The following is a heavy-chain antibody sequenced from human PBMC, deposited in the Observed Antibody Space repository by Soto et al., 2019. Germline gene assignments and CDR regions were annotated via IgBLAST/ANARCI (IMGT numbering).Heavy chain of an antibody. CDR2: ISGSGGST. Sequence: RLLESGGGLIQPGGSLRLSCSASGFTFRSYAMSWVRQAPGKGLGWVSGISGSGGSTYYADAVQGRFTISRDNSKNILYLQMNSLRAEDTAVYYCAKDYEEVVVAAGFDPWGQGTLVTVSS. D-gene: IGHD2-15*01. J-gene: IGHJ5*02. CDR1: GFTFRSYA. V-gene: IGHV3-23*01. CDR3: AKDYEEVVVAAGFDP.